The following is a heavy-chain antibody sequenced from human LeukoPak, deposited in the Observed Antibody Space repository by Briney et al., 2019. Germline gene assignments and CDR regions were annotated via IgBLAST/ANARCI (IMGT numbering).Heavy chain of an antibody. V-gene: IGHV3-15*01. D-gene: IGHD2-8*01. CDR2: IKSKTDGGTT. Sequence: KPGGSLRLSCAASGFTFSDAWMTWVRQAPGKGLEWLGLIKSKTDGGTTDYAAPVKGRFTVSRDDSKNTLFLQMNSLKTEDTAVYYCTTPSHGDYGDYWGQGTLVTVSS. J-gene: IGHJ4*02. CDR1: GFTFSDAW. CDR3: TTPSHGDYGDY.